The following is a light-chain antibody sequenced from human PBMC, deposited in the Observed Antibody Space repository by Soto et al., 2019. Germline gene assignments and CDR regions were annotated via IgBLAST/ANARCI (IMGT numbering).Light chain of an antibody. V-gene: IGKV3D-15*01. CDR2: DAS. CDR3: QHYYNWRPR. Sequence: EIVTTQSPATLSVSPGERATLSCRASQSVSSNLAWYQQKPGQAPSLLIYDASNRATGIPARFSGSGSGTEFTLTISSLQSEDFAVYYCQHYYNWRPRFGQGTKVDIK. J-gene: IGKJ1*01. CDR1: QSVSSN.